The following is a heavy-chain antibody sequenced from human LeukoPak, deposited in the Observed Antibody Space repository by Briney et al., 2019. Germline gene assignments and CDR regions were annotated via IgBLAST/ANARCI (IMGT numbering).Heavy chain of an antibody. J-gene: IGHJ4*02. CDR3: ARAPTVVRIFDY. CDR1: GGSINRSSRYY. Sequence: SETLSLTCTVSGGSINRSSRYYWGWIRQPPGKGLEWIGSIFYSGSTYYNPSLKSRVTISVDTSNNQFSLKLSSVTAADTAVYYCARAPTVVRIFDYWGQGTLVTVSS. CDR2: IFYSGST. V-gene: IGHV4-39*01. D-gene: IGHD4-23*01.